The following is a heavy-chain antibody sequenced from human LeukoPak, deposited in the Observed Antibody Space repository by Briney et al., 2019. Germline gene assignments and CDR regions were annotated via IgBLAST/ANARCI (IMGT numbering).Heavy chain of an antibody. V-gene: IGHV4-4*07. Sequence: SETLSLTCTVSGGSISSYYRSWIRQPAGKGLEWIGRIYTSGSTNYNPSLKSRVTMSVDTSKNQFSLKLSSVTAADTAVYYCARGYVPAASRSYYYYMDVWGKGTTVTVSS. D-gene: IGHD2-2*01. CDR1: GGSISSYY. J-gene: IGHJ6*03. CDR2: IYTSGST. CDR3: ARGYVPAASRSYYYYMDV.